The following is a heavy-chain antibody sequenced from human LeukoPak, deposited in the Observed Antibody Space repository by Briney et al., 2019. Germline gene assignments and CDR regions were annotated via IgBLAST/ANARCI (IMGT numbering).Heavy chain of an antibody. CDR3: AKDRHDYSNSFDY. J-gene: IGHJ4*02. Sequence: GGSLRLSCAASGFAFSTYGMHWVRQAPGKGLEWVAVISYDGSNKYYADSVKGRFTISRDNSKNTLYLHMNSLRAEDTAVFYCAKDRHDYSNSFDYWGQGTLVTVSS. CDR1: GFAFSTYG. D-gene: IGHD4-11*01. V-gene: IGHV3-30*18. CDR2: ISYDGSNK.